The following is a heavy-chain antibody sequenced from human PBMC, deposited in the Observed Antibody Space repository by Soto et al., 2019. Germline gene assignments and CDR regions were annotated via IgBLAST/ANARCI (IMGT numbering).Heavy chain of an antibody. J-gene: IGHJ6*04. V-gene: IGHV1-8*01. CDR3: ARGRLLLWFGELLADHWAV. CDR2: MNPNSGNT. Sequence: GASVKVSCKASGYTFTSYDINWVRQATGQGLEWMGWMNPNSGNTGYAQKFQGRVTMTRNTSISTAYMELSSLRSEDTAVYYCARGRLLLWFGELLADHWAVWGKGTTVTVSS. D-gene: IGHD3-10*01. CDR1: GYTFTSYD.